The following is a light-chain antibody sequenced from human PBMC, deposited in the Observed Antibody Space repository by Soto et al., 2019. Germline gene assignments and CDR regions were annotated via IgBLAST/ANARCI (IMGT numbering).Light chain of an antibody. CDR3: SSYTTNSTRV. V-gene: IGLV2-14*03. CDR2: DVY. CDR1: SNDIASYNS. Sequence: QSALTQPASVSGSPGQSITISCAGTSNDIASYNSLAWYQQHPGKAPKLMIYDVYNRPSGVSNRFSGSKSGDSASLTISGLQAEDEADYYCSSYTTNSTRVFGGGTKVTVL. J-gene: IGLJ3*02.